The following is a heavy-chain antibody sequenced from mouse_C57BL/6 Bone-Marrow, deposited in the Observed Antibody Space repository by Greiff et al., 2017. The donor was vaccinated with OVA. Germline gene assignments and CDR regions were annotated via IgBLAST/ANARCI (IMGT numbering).Heavy chain of an antibody. D-gene: IGHD2-4*01. V-gene: IGHV14-4*01. CDR1: GFNIKDDY. CDR3: TVYYDYGAWFAC. J-gene: IGHJ3*01. Sequence: VQLQQSGAELVRPGASVKLSCTASGFNIKDDYMHWVKQRPEQGLEWIGWIDPENGDTEYASKFQGKATITADTSSNTAYLQLSSLTSEDTAVYYCTVYYDYGAWFACWGQGTLVTVSA. CDR2: IDPENGDT.